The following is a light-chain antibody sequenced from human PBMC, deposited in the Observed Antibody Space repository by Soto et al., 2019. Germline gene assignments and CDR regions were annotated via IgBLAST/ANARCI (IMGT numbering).Light chain of an antibody. Sequence: DIVMTQAPLSLSVTPGQPASISCKSTQSLLHSDGKTYLYWYLQKPGQPPQFLIYEVSNRFSGVPDGFSGSRSGTDFTLTISREGAEDAGVYCCMQRIQRPWTFGPGTKVGIK. CDR2: EVS. V-gene: IGKV2D-29*01. CDR3: MQRIQRPWT. CDR1: QSLLHSDGKTY. J-gene: IGKJ1*01.